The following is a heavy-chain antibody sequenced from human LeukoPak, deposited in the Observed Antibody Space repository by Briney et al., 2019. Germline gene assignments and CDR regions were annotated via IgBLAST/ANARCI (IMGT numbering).Heavy chain of an antibody. V-gene: IGHV1-18*01. D-gene: IGHD1-7*01. CDR1: GYTFTSYG. CDR3: ARGLTGTTINDAFDI. CDR2: ISAYNGNT. J-gene: IGHJ3*02. Sequence: ASVKVSCKASGYTFTSYGISWVRQAPGQGLEWMGWISAYNGNTNYAQKLQGRVTMTTDTSTSTAYKELRSLRSDDTAVYYCARGLTGTTINDAFDIWGQGTMVTVSP.